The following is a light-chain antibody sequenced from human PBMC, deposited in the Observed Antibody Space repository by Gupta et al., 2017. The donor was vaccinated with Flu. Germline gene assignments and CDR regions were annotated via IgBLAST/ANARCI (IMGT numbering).Light chain of an antibody. CDR1: QDIGPF. J-gene: IGKJ4*01. CDR2: TAS. CDR3: QQIYSPPPT. Sequence: DIQMTQSPSFLSASVGDRVTITCRASQDIGPFLNWYQQKPGRAPSLLVFTASGLARGVPGRFRGSGSGTDFTLTISRLQPEDFANYFCQQIYSPPPTFGGGTKVE. V-gene: IGKV1-39*01.